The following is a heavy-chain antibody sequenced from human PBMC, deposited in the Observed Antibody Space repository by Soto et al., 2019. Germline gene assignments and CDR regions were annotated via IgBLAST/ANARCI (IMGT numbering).Heavy chain of an antibody. D-gene: IGHD2-8*01. Sequence: ASVKVSCKASGYTFTSYDINWVRQATGQGLEWMGWMNPNSGNTGYAQKFKGRVTMTRNNSISTAYMEQSSLRSEDTDVYYYAGGRRYCTNGVCSEYFDYWGQGTLVTVSS. V-gene: IGHV1-8*01. J-gene: IGHJ4*02. CDR1: GYTFTSYD. CDR3: AGGRRYCTNGVCSEYFDY. CDR2: MNPNSGNT.